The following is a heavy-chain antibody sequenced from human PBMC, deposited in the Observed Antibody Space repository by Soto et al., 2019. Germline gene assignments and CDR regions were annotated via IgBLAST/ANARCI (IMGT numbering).Heavy chain of an antibody. D-gene: IGHD2-15*01. J-gene: IGHJ3*02. CDR2: IYHTVNT. CDR3: ARLQYTVVTALDI. V-gene: IGHV4-59*11. Sequence: PSETLSLTCSVSRVSIGSRFWRWIRQAPGKGPELVGYIYHTVNTNYNPALKSRVTISMDTSENQFSLQLSSVTAADTAVYYCARLQYTVVTALDIWGQGTMVTV. CDR1: RVSIGSRF.